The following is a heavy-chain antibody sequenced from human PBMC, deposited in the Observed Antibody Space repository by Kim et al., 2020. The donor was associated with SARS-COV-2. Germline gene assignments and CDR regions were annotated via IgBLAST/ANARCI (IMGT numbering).Heavy chain of an antibody. Sequence: SETLSLTCTVSGGSISSGSYYWSWIRQPAGKGLEWIGRIYTSGSTNYNPSLKSRVTISVDTSKNQFSLKLSSVTAADTAVYYCARASWFGELLLDYWGQGTLVTVSS. CDR1: GGSISSGSYY. CDR2: IYTSGST. V-gene: IGHV4-61*02. CDR3: ARASWFGELLLDY. D-gene: IGHD3-10*01. J-gene: IGHJ4*02.